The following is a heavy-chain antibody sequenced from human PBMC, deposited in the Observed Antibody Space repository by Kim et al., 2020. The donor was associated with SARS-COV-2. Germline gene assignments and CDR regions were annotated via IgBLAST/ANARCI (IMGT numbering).Heavy chain of an antibody. Sequence: GGSLRLSCAASGFTFSSYDMHWVRQATGKGLEWVSAIGTAGDTYYPGSVKGRFTISRENAKNSLYLQMNSLRAGDTAVYYCARGIPNGKSSSWYIGRVWDSAGYYYGMDVWGQGTTVTVSS. D-gene: IGHD6-13*01. V-gene: IGHV3-13*04. CDR1: GFTFSSYD. CDR3: ARGIPNGKSSSWYIGRVWDSAGYYYGMDV. J-gene: IGHJ6*02. CDR2: IGTAGDT.